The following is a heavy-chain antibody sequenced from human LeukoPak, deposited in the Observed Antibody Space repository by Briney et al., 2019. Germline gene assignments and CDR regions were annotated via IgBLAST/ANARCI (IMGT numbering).Heavy chain of an antibody. CDR2: IYHSGST. D-gene: IGHD3-16*02. J-gene: IGHJ3*02. Sequence: PSETLSLTCTVSGYSISSGYYWGWIRQPPGKGLEWIGSIYHSGSTYYNPSLKSRVTISVDTSKNQFSLKLSSVTAADTAVYYCAISRLYDYVWGSYRSGAFDIWGQGTMVTVSS. CDR1: GYSISSGYY. V-gene: IGHV4-38-2*02. CDR3: AISRLYDYVWGSYRSGAFDI.